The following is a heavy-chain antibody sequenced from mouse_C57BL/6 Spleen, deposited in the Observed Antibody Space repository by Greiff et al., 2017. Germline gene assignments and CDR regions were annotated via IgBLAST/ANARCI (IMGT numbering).Heavy chain of an antibody. Sequence: VQLQQPGAELVRPGSSVKLSCKASGYTFTSYWMHWVKQRPIQGLEWIGNIDPSDSETHYNQKFKDKATLTVDKSSSTAYMQLSSLTSEDSAVYYCAREGDYDYGYFGVWGTGTTVTVSS. D-gene: IGHD2-4*01. J-gene: IGHJ1*03. V-gene: IGHV1-52*01. CDR1: GYTFTSYW. CDR3: AREGDYDYGYFGV. CDR2: IDPSDSET.